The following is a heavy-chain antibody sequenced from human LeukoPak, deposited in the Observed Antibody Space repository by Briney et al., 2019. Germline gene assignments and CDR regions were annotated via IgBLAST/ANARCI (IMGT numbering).Heavy chain of an antibody. CDR3: AKDLRYYDSSGYYDY. Sequence: PGGSLRLSCAASGFTFSSYGMHWVRQAPGKGLEWVAVIWYGGSNKYYADSVKGRFTISRDNSKNTLYLQMNSLRAEDTAVYYRAKDLRYYDSSGYYDYWGQGTLVTVSS. D-gene: IGHD3-22*01. J-gene: IGHJ4*02. CDR1: GFTFSSYG. CDR2: IWYGGSNK. V-gene: IGHV3-30*02.